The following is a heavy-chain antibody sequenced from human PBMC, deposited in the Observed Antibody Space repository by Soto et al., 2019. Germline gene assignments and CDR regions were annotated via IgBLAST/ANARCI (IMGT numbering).Heavy chain of an antibody. Sequence: PGGSLRLSCAASGFTFSSYGMHRVRQAPGKGLEWVAVISYDGSNKYYADSVKGRFTISRDRSKNTLYLQMNSLRAEDTAVYYCAKDSYCTNGVCYDAFDIWGEGTMVTGSS. J-gene: IGHJ3*02. CDR2: ISYDGSNK. V-gene: IGHV3-30*18. D-gene: IGHD2-8*01. CDR3: AKDSYCTNGVCYDAFDI. CDR1: GFTFSSYG.